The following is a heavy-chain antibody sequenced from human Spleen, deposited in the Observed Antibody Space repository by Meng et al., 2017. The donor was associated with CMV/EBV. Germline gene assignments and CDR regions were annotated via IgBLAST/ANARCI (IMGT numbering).Heavy chain of an antibody. D-gene: IGHD3-3*01. Sequence: GESLKISCAASGFTFSNSDMNWVRQAPGKGLEWVSGVSWNGSRTHYADSVKGRFIISRDNSRNFLYQQMNSLRPEDMAVYYCVRNPELRFLEWLLQWFDPWGQGTLVTVSS. J-gene: IGHJ5*02. V-gene: IGHV3-19*01. CDR3: VRNPELRFLEWLLQWFDP. CDR2: VSWNGSRT. CDR1: GFTFSNSD.